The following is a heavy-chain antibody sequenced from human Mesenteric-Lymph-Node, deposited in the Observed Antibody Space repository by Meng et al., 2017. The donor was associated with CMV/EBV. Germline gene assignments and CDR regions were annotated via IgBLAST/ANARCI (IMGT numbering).Heavy chain of an antibody. Sequence: GSLRLSCTVSGGSISSSSYYWGWIRQPPGKGLEWIGSIYYSGSTYYNPSLKSRVTISVDTSKNQFSLKLSSVTAADTAVYYCGVWSGYYSPYYFDYWGQGTLVTVSS. CDR2: IYYSGST. CDR3: GVWSGYYSPYYFDY. V-gene: IGHV4-39*01. J-gene: IGHJ4*02. D-gene: IGHD3-3*01. CDR1: GGSISSSSYY.